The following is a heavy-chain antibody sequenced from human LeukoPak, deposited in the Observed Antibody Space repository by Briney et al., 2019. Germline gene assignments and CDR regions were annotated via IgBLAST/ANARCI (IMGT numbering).Heavy chain of an antibody. D-gene: IGHD2-2*01. CDR3: AKQVVPAAHIDY. CDR1: GFTFSSYS. Sequence: PGGSLRLSCAASGFTFSSYSMNWVRQAPGKGLEWVSSISSSSSYIYYADSVKGRFTISRDNSKNTLYLQMNSLRAEDTAVYYCAKQVVPAAHIDYWGQGTLVTVSS. V-gene: IGHV3-21*01. CDR2: ISSSSSYI. J-gene: IGHJ4*02.